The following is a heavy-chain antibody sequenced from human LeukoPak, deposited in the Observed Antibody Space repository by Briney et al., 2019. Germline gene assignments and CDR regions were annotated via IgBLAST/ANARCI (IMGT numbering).Heavy chain of an antibody. V-gene: IGHV3-21*01. CDR2: ISSSSSYI. Sequence: GGSLRLSCAASGFTFSSYSMNWVRQAPGKGLEWVSSISSSSSYIYYADSVKGRFTISRDNAKNSLYLQMNSLRAEDTAVYYCAREGGQQLERSYYYDSSGYYGTDYWGQGTLVTVSS. J-gene: IGHJ4*02. CDR3: AREGGQQLERSYYYDSSGYYGTDY. CDR1: GFTFSSYS. D-gene: IGHD3-22*01.